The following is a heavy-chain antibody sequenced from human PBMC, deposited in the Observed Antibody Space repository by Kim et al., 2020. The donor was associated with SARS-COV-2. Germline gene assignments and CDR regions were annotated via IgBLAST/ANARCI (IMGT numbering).Heavy chain of an antibody. J-gene: IGHJ5*02. V-gene: IGHV1-18*01. Sequence: QKVQGRVTMTTDTSTSTAYMELRSLRSDDAAVYYCARASSSSWYGWFDPWGQGTLVTVSS. CDR3: ARASSSSWYGWFDP. D-gene: IGHD6-13*01.